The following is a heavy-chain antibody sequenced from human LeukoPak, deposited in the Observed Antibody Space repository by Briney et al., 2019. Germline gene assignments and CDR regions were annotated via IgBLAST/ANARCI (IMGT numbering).Heavy chain of an antibody. CDR3: ARMAIVRGDVDY. V-gene: IGHV4-61*02. D-gene: IGHD3-10*01. J-gene: IGHJ4*02. CDR2: IYTSGST. CDR1: GGSISSGSYY. Sequence: PSETLSLTCTVSGGSISSGSYYWSWIRQPAGKGLEWIGRIYTSGSTNYNPSLKSRVTISVDTSKNQFSLKLSSVTAADTAVYYCARMAIVRGDVDYWGQGTLVTVSS.